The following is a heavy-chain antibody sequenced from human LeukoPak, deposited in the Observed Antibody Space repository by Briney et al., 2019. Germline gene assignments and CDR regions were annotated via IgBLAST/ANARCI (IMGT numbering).Heavy chain of an antibody. CDR1: GYTFTSYY. J-gene: IGHJ5*02. CDR3: ARDRAYCGGDCYSDWFDP. V-gene: IGHV1-46*01. CDR2: INPSGGST. Sequence: ASVKVSCKASGYTFTSYYMHWVRQAPGQGLEWMGIINPSGGSTSYAQKFQGRVTMTRDTSTSTVYLELSSLRSEDTAVYYCARDRAYCGGDCYSDWFDPWGQGTLVTVSS. D-gene: IGHD2-21*02.